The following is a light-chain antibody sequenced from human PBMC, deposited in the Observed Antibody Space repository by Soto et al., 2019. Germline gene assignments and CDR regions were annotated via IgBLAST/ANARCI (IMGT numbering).Light chain of an antibody. Sequence: QSVLTQPPSASGTPGQRVTISCSGSSSNIGSNTVNWYQQLPGTAPKLLIYSNNQQPSGVPDRFSGSRSGTSASLAISGLQSEDEADYYCAAWDDSLNGPYVFGTGT. CDR3: AAWDDSLNGPYV. V-gene: IGLV1-44*01. J-gene: IGLJ1*01. CDR2: SNN. CDR1: SSNIGSNT.